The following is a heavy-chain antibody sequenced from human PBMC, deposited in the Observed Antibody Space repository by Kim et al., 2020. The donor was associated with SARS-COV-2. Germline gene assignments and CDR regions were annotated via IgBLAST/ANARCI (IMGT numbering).Heavy chain of an antibody. J-gene: IGHJ3*02. Sequence: SETLSLTCAVYGGSFSGYYWSWIRQPPGKGLEWIGEINHSGSTNYNPSLKSRVTISVDTSKNQFSLKLSSVTAADTAVYYCARGRGYYYGQRAFDIWGQGTMVTVSS. V-gene: IGHV4-34*01. CDR2: INHSGST. D-gene: IGHD3-10*01. CDR1: GGSFSGYY. CDR3: ARGRGYYYGQRAFDI.